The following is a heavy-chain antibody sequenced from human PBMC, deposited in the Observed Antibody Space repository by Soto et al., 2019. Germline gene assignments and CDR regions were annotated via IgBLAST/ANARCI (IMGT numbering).Heavy chain of an antibody. D-gene: IGHD6-19*01. CDR2: INHSGST. Sequence: SETLSLTCAVYGGSFSGYYWSWIRQPPGKGLEWIGEINHSGSTNYNPSLKSRVTISVDTSKNQFSLKLSSVTAADTAVYYCARGSPRSGWAFDYWGQATLVTVSS. CDR3: ARGSPRSGWAFDY. CDR1: GGSFSGYY. V-gene: IGHV4-34*01. J-gene: IGHJ4*02.